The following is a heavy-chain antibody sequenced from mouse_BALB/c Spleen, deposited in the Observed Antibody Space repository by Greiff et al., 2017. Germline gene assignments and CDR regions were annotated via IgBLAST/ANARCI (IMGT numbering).Heavy chain of an antibody. CDR3: ARELPYAMDY. J-gene: IGHJ4*01. CDR2: ISYSGST. CDR1: GYSITSDYA. V-gene: IGHV3-2*02. Sequence: EVQLQESGPGLVKPSQSLSLTCTVTGYSITSDYAWNWIRQFPGNKLEWMGYISYSGSTSYNPSLKSRISITRDTSKNQFFLQLNSVTTEDTATYYCARELPYAMDYWGQGTSVTVSS.